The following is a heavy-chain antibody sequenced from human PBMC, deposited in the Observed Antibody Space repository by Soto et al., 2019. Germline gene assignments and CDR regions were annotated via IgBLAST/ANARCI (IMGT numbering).Heavy chain of an antibody. J-gene: IGHJ4*02. CDR3: XXIVVAGXXXXXDY. CDR2: IYWDDDK. V-gene: IGHV2-5*02. CDR1: GFSLSSTRMA. D-gene: IGHD6-19*01. Sequence: QITLKESGPTLVKPTQTLTLTCTFSGFSLSSTRMAVGXXRQPXGKALEWLALIYWDDDKRYSPFLKSRLTITKXXXXXXXXXXXXXXXPXXXXXXXXXXIVVAGXXXXXDYWGQGTLVTVSS.